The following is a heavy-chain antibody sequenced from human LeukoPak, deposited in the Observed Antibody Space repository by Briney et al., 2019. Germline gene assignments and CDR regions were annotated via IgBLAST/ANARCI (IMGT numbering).Heavy chain of an antibody. CDR1: GYTFTGYY. CDR3: ARGGRTAAMVTLRFDY. V-gene: IGHV1-2*02. Sequence: VASVKVSCKASGYTFTGYYMHWVRQAPGQGLEWMGWINPNSGGTNYAQKFQGRVTMTRDTSISTAYMELSRLRSDDTAVYYCARGGRTAAMVTLRFDYWGQGTLVTVSS. J-gene: IGHJ4*02. D-gene: IGHD5-18*01. CDR2: INPNSGGT.